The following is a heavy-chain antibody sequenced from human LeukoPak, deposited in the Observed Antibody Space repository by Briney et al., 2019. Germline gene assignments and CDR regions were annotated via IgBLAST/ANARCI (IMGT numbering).Heavy chain of an antibody. V-gene: IGHV4-61*10. CDR2: IYYTGST. J-gene: IGHJ3*02. D-gene: IGHD4-17*01. CDR1: GGSISSATYY. Sequence: SETLSLTCTVSGGSISSATYYWNWIRQPAGKGLEWIGYIYYTGSTNYNPSLTSRVTISVDTSKNQFSLKLTSVTAADTAVYYCARGPHWVTGDYDAFDIWGQGTMVTVSS. CDR3: ARGPHWVTGDYDAFDI.